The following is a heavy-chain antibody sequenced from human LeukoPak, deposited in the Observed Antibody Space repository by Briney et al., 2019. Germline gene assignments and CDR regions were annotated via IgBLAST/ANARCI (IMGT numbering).Heavy chain of an antibody. CDR3: AREPHTAMVKGGDA. D-gene: IGHD5-18*01. V-gene: IGHV1-69*01. CDR1: GGTFSSYA. J-gene: IGHJ4*03. Sequence: SSVTVSCKASGGTFSSYAISWVRQAPGQGLEWMGGIIPIFGTANYAQKFQGRVTSTADESTSTVYLELSSLRSEDTAVYYCAREPHTAMVKGGDAWGRGNPVSVSS. CDR2: IIPIFGTA.